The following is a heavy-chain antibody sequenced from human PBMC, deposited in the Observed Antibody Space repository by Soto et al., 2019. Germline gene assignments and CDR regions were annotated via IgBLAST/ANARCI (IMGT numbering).Heavy chain of an antibody. D-gene: IGHD3-9*01. V-gene: IGHV4-39*07. CDR3: ASVPYFNAFDY. Sequence: PSETLSLTCTVSGGSISSSSYYWGWIRQPPGKGLEWIGSIYYSGSTYYNPSLKSRVTISVDTSKNQFSLKLSSVTAADTAVYYCASVPYFNAFDYWGQGTLVTVSS. J-gene: IGHJ4*02. CDR1: GGSISSSSYY. CDR2: IYYSGST.